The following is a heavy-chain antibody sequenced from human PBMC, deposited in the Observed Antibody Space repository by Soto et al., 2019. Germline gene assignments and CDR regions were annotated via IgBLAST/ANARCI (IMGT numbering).Heavy chain of an antibody. CDR2: IYYSGST. CDR3: ASVDYAFRRGSGGGFEY. D-gene: IGHD3-10*01. V-gene: IGHV4-59*01. CDR1: VCCIISYY. J-gene: IGHJ4*02. Sequence: SSTXSLTCTVAVCCIISYYWILIRQPPGKGLEWIGYIYYSGSTKYNPSLKSRVTISVDTSKNQFSLKLSSVTAADTAVYYCASVDYAFRRGSGGGFEYRGQRPLVNVYS.